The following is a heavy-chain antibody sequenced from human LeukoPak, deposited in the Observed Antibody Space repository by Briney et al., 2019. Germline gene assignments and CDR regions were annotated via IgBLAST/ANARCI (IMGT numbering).Heavy chain of an antibody. CDR1: GGSISSGGYY. Sequence: SQTLSLTCTVSGGSISSGGYYWSWIRQHPGKGLEWIGHIYYRDSTYYNPSLKSRVTISADTSKNQFSLELSSVTAADTAVYYCARDNYYDTRAYALHIWGQGTMVTVSS. CDR3: ARDNYYDTRAYALHI. D-gene: IGHD3-22*01. CDR2: IYYRDST. V-gene: IGHV4-31*03. J-gene: IGHJ3*02.